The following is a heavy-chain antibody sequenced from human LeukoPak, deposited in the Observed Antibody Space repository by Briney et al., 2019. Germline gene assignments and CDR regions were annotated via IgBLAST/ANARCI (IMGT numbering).Heavy chain of an antibody. V-gene: IGHV3-33*01. CDR2: IWYDGSHQ. CDR3: ARDLGLKYGSGTYTFDP. J-gene: IGHJ5*02. Sequence: PGSSLRLSCAASGFSFSTYGMHWVRQAPGKGLEWVAVIWYDGSHQYYADSVKGRFTISRDMSTNTLYLQMNNLRVDDTALYYCARDLGLKYGSGTYTFDPWGQGTLVIVSP. D-gene: IGHD3-10*01. CDR1: GFSFSTYG.